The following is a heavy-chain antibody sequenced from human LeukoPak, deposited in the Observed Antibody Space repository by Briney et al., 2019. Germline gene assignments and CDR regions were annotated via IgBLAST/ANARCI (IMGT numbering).Heavy chain of an antibody. Sequence: GGSLRLPCAASGFTFSSYWMSWVRQAPGKGLEWVANIKQDGSEKYYVDSVKGRFTISRDNAKNSLYLQMNSLRAEDTAVYYCARVGATSAFDIWGQGTMVTVSS. D-gene: IGHD1-26*01. V-gene: IGHV3-7*01. J-gene: IGHJ3*02. CDR3: ARVGATSAFDI. CDR2: IKQDGSEK. CDR1: GFTFSSYW.